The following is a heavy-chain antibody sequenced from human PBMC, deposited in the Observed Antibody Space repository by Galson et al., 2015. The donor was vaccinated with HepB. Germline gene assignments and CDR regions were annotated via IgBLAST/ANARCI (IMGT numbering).Heavy chain of an antibody. V-gene: IGHV6-1*01. CDR2: TYYRSKWYN. CDR3: ARQHDYGGNSGAFDI. J-gene: IGHJ3*02. CDR1: GDSVSSNSAT. Sequence: CAISGDSVSSNSATWNWIRQSPSRGLEWLGRTYYRSKWYNDYAVSVKSRITINPDTSKNQFSLQLNSVTPEDTAVYYCARQHDYGGNSGAFDIWGQGTMVTVSS. D-gene: IGHD4-23*01.